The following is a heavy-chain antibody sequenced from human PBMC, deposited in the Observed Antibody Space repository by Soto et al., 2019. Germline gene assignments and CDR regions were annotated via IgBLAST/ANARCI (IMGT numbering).Heavy chain of an antibody. CDR1: GYTFSNYG. CDR2: ISPYNGHT. Sequence: ASVKVSCKASGYTFSNYGITWVRQAPGHGLEWMGWISPYNGHTNYTQKFQGRVTMTTDTSTSTAYMEVRSLRSDDTAVYYCAKSPLFGSTYFDYWGQGTLVTVSS. D-gene: IGHD3-10*01. V-gene: IGHV1-18*04. CDR3: AKSPLFGSTYFDY. J-gene: IGHJ4*02.